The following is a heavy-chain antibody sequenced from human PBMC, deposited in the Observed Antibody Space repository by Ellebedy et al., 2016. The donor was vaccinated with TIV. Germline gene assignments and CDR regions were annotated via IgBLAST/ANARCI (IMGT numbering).Heavy chain of an antibody. Sequence: GESLKISCAASGFTVGNNFMSWVRQAPGKGLEWVSLIYSGGSTDYADSVKGRFTISRDNSKNTLYLQMNSLRVEDTAVYYCARDGGAARTAPPDYWGQGTLVTVSS. D-gene: IGHD6-6*01. CDR3: ARDGGAARTAPPDY. V-gene: IGHV3-53*01. CDR2: IYSGGST. J-gene: IGHJ4*02. CDR1: GFTVGNNF.